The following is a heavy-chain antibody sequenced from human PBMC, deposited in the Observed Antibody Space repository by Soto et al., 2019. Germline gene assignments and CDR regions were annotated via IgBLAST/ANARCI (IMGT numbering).Heavy chain of an antibody. CDR1: GYSFTSYC. Sequence: GESLKISCKGSGYSFTSYCIGWVRHMPGKGQEWMGIIYPGDSDTRYSPSFQGQVTISADKSISTAYLQWSSLKASDTAMYSCPRTSAAGKYYYGMDVWGQGTTVTVSS. V-gene: IGHV5-51*01. CDR3: PRTSAAGKYYYGMDV. D-gene: IGHD6-13*01. CDR2: IYPGDSDT. J-gene: IGHJ6*02.